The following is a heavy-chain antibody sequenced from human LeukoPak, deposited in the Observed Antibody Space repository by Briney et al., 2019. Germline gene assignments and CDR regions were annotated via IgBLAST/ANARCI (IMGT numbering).Heavy chain of an antibody. V-gene: IGHV4-59*01. J-gene: IGHJ3*02. D-gene: IGHD3-22*01. CDR3: ARAGKTDSSGYYNDAFDI. CDR2: IYYSGST. CDR1: GGSISSYY. Sequence: SETPSLTCTVSGGSISSYYWIWIRQPPGKGLEWIGYIYYSGSTNYNSSLKSRVTISVDTSKNQFSLKLSSVTAADTAVYYCARAGKTDSSGYYNDAFDIWGQGTMVTVSS.